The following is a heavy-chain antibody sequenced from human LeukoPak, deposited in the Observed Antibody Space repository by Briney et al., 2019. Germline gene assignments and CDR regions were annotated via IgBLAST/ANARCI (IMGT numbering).Heavy chain of an antibody. Sequence: GGSLRLSCAASGFTFSSYAMSWVRQAPGKGLEWVSAISGSGGSTYYADSVKGRFTTSRDNSKNTLYLQMNSLRAEDTAVYYCAKSFDSGYYVSGNSDYWGQGTLVTVSS. CDR1: GFTFSSYA. D-gene: IGHD3-22*01. J-gene: IGHJ4*02. CDR3: AKSFDSGYYVSGNSDY. CDR2: ISGSGGST. V-gene: IGHV3-23*01.